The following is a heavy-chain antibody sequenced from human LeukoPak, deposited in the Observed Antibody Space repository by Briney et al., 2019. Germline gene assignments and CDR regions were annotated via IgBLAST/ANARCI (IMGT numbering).Heavy chain of an antibody. Sequence: PSETLSLTCTVSGGSISSGGYYWSWIRQHPGKGLEWIGYIYYSGSTYYNPSLKSRVTISVDTSKNQFSLKLSPVTAADTAVYYCARDCGSYGRRGWFDPWGQGTLVTVSS. CDR1: GGSISSGGYY. D-gene: IGHD5-18*01. V-gene: IGHV4-31*03. J-gene: IGHJ5*02. CDR2: IYYSGST. CDR3: ARDCGSYGRRGWFDP.